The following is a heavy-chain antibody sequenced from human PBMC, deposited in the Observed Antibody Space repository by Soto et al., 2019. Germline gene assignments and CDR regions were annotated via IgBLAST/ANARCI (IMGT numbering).Heavy chain of an antibody. D-gene: IGHD3-10*01. CDR3: TTEPGHY. CDR1: GFTFSGSA. J-gene: IGHJ4*02. CDR2: IRTKVNSYAT. V-gene: IGHV3-73*01. Sequence: EVQLVESGGGLVQPGGSLKLYCAASGFTFSGSAMHWVRQASGKGLEWVGRIRTKVNSYATTYGASVKGRFTISRDDSKNTTYLQMNSLKTEDTAVYYCTTEPGHYWGQGTLVTVSS.